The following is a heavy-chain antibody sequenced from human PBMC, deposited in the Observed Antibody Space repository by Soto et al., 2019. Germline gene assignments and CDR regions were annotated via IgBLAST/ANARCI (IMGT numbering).Heavy chain of an antibody. Sequence: PSETLSLTCSIYSGSFSGYYWSWIRQPPGKELEWIGEISQSGNTNYSPSLKSRVSISIDTSKKQFSLNLASVSAADTAVYYCARAPKVSGSSQTRPDFWGQGTLATVSS. CDR3: ARAPKVSGSSQTRPDF. CDR2: ISQSGNT. D-gene: IGHD6-6*01. J-gene: IGHJ4*02. V-gene: IGHV4-34*01. CDR1: SGSFSGYY.